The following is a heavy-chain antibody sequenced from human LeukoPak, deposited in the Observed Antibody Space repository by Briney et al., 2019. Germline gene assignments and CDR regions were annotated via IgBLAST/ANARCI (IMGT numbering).Heavy chain of an antibody. CDR1: GFTFSSYT. D-gene: IGHD5-12*01. J-gene: IGHJ4*02. V-gene: IGHV3-21*01. Sequence: PGGSLRLSRAASGFTFSSYTLNWVRQAPGKGLEWVSSISPSSTYIHYADSVKGRFTISRDNAKNSLHLQMNSLRAEDTAVYYCARDSSRTYSGYDAPGVDCWGQGTLVTVSS. CDR2: ISPSSTYI. CDR3: ARDSSRTYSGYDAPGVDC.